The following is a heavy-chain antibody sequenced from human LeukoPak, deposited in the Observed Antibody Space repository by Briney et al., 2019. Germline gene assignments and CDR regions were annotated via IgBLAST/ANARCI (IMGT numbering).Heavy chain of an antibody. Sequence: GGSLRLSCVASGFTFSSRDWMTWVRQAPGKGLEWVANIKQDGSEKNYVDSVKGRFTISRDNAKNSVDLQMNSLRAEDTAVYYCAKGGAVSSKSITLIRGTRKYYYYMDVWGKGTTVTISS. CDR3: AKGGAVSSKSITLIRGTRKYYYYMDV. V-gene: IGHV3-7*03. CDR2: IKQDGSEK. CDR1: GFTFSSRDW. D-gene: IGHD3-10*01. J-gene: IGHJ6*03.